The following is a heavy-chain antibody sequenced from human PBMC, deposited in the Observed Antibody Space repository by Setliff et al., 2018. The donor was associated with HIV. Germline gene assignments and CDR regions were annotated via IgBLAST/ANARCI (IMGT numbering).Heavy chain of an antibody. CDR2: MNPNSGNT. D-gene: IGHD4-4*01. CDR1: GYTFPSYD. Sequence: ASVKVSCKASGYTFPSYDINWVRQATGQGLEWMGWMNPNSGNTGYAQKFQGRLTMTRNTSISTVNMELSSLRSEDTAVYFCARVGRLHYLTPFYYYGMDVGGQGTTVTVSS. J-gene: IGHJ6*02. CDR3: ARVGRLHYLTPFYYYGMDV. V-gene: IGHV1-8*01.